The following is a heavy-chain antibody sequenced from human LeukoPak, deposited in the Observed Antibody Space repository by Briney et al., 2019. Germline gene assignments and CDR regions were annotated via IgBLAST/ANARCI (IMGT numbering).Heavy chain of an antibody. V-gene: IGHV3-21*04. D-gene: IGHD2-21*02. CDR1: GFTFSSYS. J-gene: IGHJ3*02. CDR3: ASGCGGDCYSRAPLDAFDI. CDR2: ISSSSSYI. Sequence: PGGSLRLSCAASGFTFSSYSMNWVRQAPGKGLEWVSSISSSSSYIYYADSVKGRFTISRDNSKNTLYLQMNSLRAEDTAVYYCASGCGGDCYSRAPLDAFDIWGQGAMVTVSS.